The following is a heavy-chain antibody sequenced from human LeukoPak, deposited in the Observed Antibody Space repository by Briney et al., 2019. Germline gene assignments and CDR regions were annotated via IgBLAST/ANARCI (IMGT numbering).Heavy chain of an antibody. Sequence: PSETLSLTCSVSGGSISNYSWSWIRQPARKGLQWIGRFYKGGSTKYNFSLKSRVTMSVDTSKTLFSLKLSSVAAADTAVYYCARERYDFWSGHDKGMDVWGQGTTVTVSS. CDR1: GGSISNYS. J-gene: IGHJ6*02. CDR2: FYKGGST. V-gene: IGHV4-4*07. D-gene: IGHD3-3*01. CDR3: ARERYDFWSGHDKGMDV.